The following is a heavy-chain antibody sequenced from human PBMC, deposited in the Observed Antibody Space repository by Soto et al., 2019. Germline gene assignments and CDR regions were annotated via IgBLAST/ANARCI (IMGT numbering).Heavy chain of an antibody. CDR1: GFTFSVYA. J-gene: IGHJ6*02. CDR3: ASLGVGDWANYYYYYGMDV. V-gene: IGHV3-23*01. D-gene: IGHD2-21*02. CDR2: VTANGGST. Sequence: EVQLLESGGGFVQPGGSLRLSCAATGFTFSVYAMTWVRQAPGKGLEWVSAVTANGGSTYSADSVKGRFTISRDNSKNTLFLQMNSLRAEYTAVYYCASLGVGDWANYYYYYGMDVWGQGPTVTVSS.